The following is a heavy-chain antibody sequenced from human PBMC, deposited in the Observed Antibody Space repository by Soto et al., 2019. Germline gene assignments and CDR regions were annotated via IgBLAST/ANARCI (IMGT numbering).Heavy chain of an antibody. D-gene: IGHD5-12*01. CDR2: IGCRGNSA. V-gene: IGHV3-23*01. Sequence: PVGSLRLSCSASGFIFTNYAMNWVRQAPGKGLEWVSVIGCRGNSAYYADSVQGRFTISRDNSKNTLSLQMSSLTADDTAIYYCVREGRGSFDFWGRGTMVTVSS. J-gene: IGHJ3*01. CDR3: VREGRGSFDF. CDR1: GFIFTNYA.